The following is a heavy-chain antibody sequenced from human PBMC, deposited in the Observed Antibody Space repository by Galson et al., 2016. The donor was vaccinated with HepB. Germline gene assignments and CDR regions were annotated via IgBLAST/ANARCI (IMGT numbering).Heavy chain of an antibody. J-gene: IGHJ2*01. CDR1: GYTFINYG. CDR3: ARDRGYGDYIHLWYFKS. CDR2: ISAYNGKA. V-gene: IGHV1-18*01. D-gene: IGHD4-17*01. Sequence: SVMVSCKASGYTFINYGISGVRQAPGLGLEWMGWISAYNGKANYAQKFKGRVTMTPDTSTSTAYMELRSLRSDDTAVYYCARDRGYGDYIHLWYFKSWGRGTLLTVSS.